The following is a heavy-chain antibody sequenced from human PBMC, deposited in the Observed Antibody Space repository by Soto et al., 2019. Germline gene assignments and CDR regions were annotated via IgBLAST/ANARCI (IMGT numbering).Heavy chain of an antibody. CDR2: ISGSGRIT. CDR3: AKDVHYDIVTGIEYFHH. Sequence: PGGSLRLSCAVSGFTFSSYAMSWVRRAPGKGLEWVSGISGSGRITKYADSVKGRFIISRDNFKNTLFLQMNSLRAEDTAVYYCAKDVHYDIVTGIEYFHHWAQGTLVTVS. CDR1: GFTFSSYA. J-gene: IGHJ1*01. V-gene: IGHV3-23*01. D-gene: IGHD3-9*01.